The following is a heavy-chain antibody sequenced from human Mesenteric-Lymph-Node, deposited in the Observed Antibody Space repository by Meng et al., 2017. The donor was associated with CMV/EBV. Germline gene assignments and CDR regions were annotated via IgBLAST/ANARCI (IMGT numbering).Heavy chain of an antibody. J-gene: IGHJ4*02. V-gene: IGHV1-2*02. CDR3: ARDPIPHYYGSGNYPSYFDY. CDR2: INPNSGGT. D-gene: IGHD3-10*01. Sequence: ASVKVSCKASGYTFTGYYMHWVRQAPGQGLEWMGWINPNSGGTNYAQKFQGRVTMTRDTSISTAYMELSRLRSDDTAVYYCARDPIPHYYGSGNYPSYFDYWGQGTLVTVSS. CDR1: GYTFTGYY.